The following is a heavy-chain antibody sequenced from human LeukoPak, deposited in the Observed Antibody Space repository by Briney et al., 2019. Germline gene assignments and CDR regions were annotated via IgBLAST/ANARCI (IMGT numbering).Heavy chain of an antibody. CDR3: AKAMITFGGVIVQLGY. Sequence: GGSLRLSCTASGFTFNTYGMHWVRQAPGKGLEWVTFISYDGFDKYYADSVKGRFTFSRDNSKNTLYLQMNSLRAEDTAVYYCAKAMITFGGVIVQLGYWGQGTLVTVSS. D-gene: IGHD3-16*02. J-gene: IGHJ4*02. CDR1: GFTFNTYG. CDR2: ISYDGFDK. V-gene: IGHV3-30*18.